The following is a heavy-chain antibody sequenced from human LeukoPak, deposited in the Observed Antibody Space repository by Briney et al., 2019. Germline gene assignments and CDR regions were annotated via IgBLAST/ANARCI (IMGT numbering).Heavy chain of an antibody. CDR3: ARDCCSDNRYDS. J-gene: IGHJ4*02. CDR1: GIRVSDNY. V-gene: IGHV3-66*01. Sequence: GGSLRLSCAASGIRVSDNYMTWVRQPPGRGPEWVSVIYSAGTTLYADSVRGRFTISRDNSKNTVYLQLNSLRAEDTAVYYCARDCCSDNRYDSWGQGTLVTVSS. D-gene: IGHD3-22*01. CDR2: IYSAGTT.